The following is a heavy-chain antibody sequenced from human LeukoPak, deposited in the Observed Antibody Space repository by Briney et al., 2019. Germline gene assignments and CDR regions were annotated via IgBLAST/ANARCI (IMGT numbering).Heavy chain of an antibody. D-gene: IGHD3-9*01. CDR3: AKDSGRLRYFDWSPGPFDY. V-gene: IGHV3-23*01. CDR1: GFTFSSYA. Sequence: GGSLRLSCAASGFTFSSYAMSWVRQAPGKGLEWVSAISGSGDSTYYADSVKGRFTISRDNSKNTLYLQMNSLRAEDTAVYYCAKDSGRLRYFDWSPGPFDYWGQGTLVTVSS. CDR2: ISGSGDST. J-gene: IGHJ4*02.